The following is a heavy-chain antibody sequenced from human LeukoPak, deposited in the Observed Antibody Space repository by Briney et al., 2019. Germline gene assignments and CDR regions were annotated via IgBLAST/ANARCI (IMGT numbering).Heavy chain of an antibody. V-gene: IGHV1-69*05. J-gene: IGHJ1*01. D-gene: IGHD3-22*01. CDR1: GGTFSSYA. Sequence: SVKVSCKASGGTFSSYAISWLRQAPGQGLEWMGRIIPIFGTANYAQKFQGRVTITTDESTSTAYMELSSLRSEDTAVYYCAREVYDSSGYHAVEYFQHWGQGTLVIVSS. CDR2: IIPIFGTA. CDR3: AREVYDSSGYHAVEYFQH.